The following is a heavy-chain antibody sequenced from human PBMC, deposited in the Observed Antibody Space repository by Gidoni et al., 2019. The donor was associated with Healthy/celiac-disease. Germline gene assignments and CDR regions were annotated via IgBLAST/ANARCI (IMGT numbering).Heavy chain of an antibody. J-gene: IGHJ4*02. D-gene: IGHD3-16*01. Sequence: QVQLVESGGGGVQPGRSLRLSGAAAGCTFSSYGMHWVRQAPGKGLEWVAVISYDGSNKYYADSVKGRFTISRDNSKNTLYLQMNSLRAEDTAVYYCAKWGRLAGFDYWGQGTLVTVSS. V-gene: IGHV3-30*18. CDR1: GCTFSSYG. CDR2: ISYDGSNK. CDR3: AKWGRLAGFDY.